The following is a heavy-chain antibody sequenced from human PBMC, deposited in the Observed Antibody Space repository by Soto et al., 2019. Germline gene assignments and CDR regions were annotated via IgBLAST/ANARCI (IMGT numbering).Heavy chain of an antibody. CDR3: ARAPLRYNWNTRPNFYFDY. J-gene: IGHJ4*02. CDR1: GGTFSSYT. CDR2: IIPIFGTA. D-gene: IGHD1-20*01. Sequence: SVKVSCKASGGTFSSYTISWVRQAPGQGLEWMGGIIPIFGTANYAQKFQGRVTITADESTSTAYMELSSLRSEDTAVYYCARAPLRYNWNTRPNFYFDYWGQGTLVTVSS. V-gene: IGHV1-69*13.